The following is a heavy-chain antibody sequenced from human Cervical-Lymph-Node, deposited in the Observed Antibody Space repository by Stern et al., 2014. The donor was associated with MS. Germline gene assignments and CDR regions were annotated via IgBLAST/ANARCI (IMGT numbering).Heavy chain of an antibody. CDR2: INPSVAST. CDR1: GYTFTNYY. CDR3: ARDVAGHRLGMMDV. J-gene: IGHJ6*02. Sequence: VQLVESGAEVKKPGASVKVSCKASGYTFTNYYMHWVRQAPGQGLEWMGIINPSVASTSYAQKFQGRVSMTRDTSASTVYMELSRLRSEDTAVYYCARDVAGHRLGMMDVWGQGTTVTVSS. D-gene: IGHD6-19*01. V-gene: IGHV1-46*01.